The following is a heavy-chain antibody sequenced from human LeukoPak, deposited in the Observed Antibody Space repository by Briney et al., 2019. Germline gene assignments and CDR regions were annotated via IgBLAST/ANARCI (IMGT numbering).Heavy chain of an antibody. D-gene: IGHD1-1*01. CDR3: ARHSPLWNY. J-gene: IGHJ4*02. CDR1: GFPFSTYA. Sequence: PGRSLRLSCAASGFPFSTYAMYWVRQAPGKGLAWVAVISYDGSNECYADSVKGRFTISRDNSKNTLYLQINSLRAEDTAVYYCARHSPLWNYWGQGTLVTVSS. CDR2: ISYDGSNE. V-gene: IGHV3-30-3*01.